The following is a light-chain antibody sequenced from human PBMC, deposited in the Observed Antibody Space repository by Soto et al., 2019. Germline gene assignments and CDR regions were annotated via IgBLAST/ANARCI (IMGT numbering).Light chain of an antibody. CDR2: EVS. J-gene: IGLJ1*01. CDR3: SSYTSSSTGGYV. V-gene: IGLV2-14*01. Sequence: QPVLTQPASVSGSPGQSITISCAGTSSDVGGYNYVSWYQQHPKKAPKLLIYEVSNRPSGVSNRFSGSKSGNTASLTISGLQAEDEADYYCSSYTSSSTGGYVFGTGTKVTVL. CDR1: SSDVGGYNY.